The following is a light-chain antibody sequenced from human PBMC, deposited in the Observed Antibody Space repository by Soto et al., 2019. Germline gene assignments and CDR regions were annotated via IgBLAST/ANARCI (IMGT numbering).Light chain of an antibody. Sequence: DVQMTQYPSTLAASVGDRVTVTCRYSENIKNWLAWYQQTPGKAPKVLISDASRLETGVPSRFSGSGYGTDFTLTITSLQTDDFGTYHCQQYDVHPKTFGQGTKVDIK. CDR3: QQYDVHPKT. CDR1: ENIKNW. J-gene: IGKJ1*01. V-gene: IGKV1-5*01. CDR2: DAS.